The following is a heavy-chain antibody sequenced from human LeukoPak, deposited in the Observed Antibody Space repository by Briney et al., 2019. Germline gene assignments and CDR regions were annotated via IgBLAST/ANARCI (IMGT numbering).Heavy chain of an antibody. V-gene: IGHV1-18*01. CDR2: ISAYNGNT. J-gene: IGHJ4*02. CDR1: GYTFTSYG. Sequence: ASVKVSCKASGYTFTSYGISWVRQALGQGLEWMGWISAYNGNTNYAQKLQGRVTMTTDTSTSTAYMELRSLRSDDTAVYYCARDYYDSSGYPFDYWGQGTLVTVSS. D-gene: IGHD3-22*01. CDR3: ARDYYDSSGYPFDY.